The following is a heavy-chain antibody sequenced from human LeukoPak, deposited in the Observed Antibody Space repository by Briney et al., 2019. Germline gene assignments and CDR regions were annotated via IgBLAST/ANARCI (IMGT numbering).Heavy chain of an antibody. CDR3: ARDRYTAMAKGRFDY. Sequence: ASVKVSCKASGYTFTSYGISWVRQAPGQGLEWMGWTSAYNGNTNYAQKLQGRVTMTTDTSTSTAYMELRSLRSDDTAVYYCARDRYTAMAKGRFDYWGQGTLVTVSS. J-gene: IGHJ4*02. CDR2: TSAYNGNT. CDR1: GYTFTSYG. V-gene: IGHV1-18*01. D-gene: IGHD5-18*01.